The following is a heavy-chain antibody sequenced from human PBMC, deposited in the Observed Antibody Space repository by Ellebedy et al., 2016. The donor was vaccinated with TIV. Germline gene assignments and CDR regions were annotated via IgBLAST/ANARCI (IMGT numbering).Heavy chain of an antibody. D-gene: IGHD3-16*01. V-gene: IGHV1-8*02. Sequence: ASVKVSXKASGYTFTSYGISWVRQAPGQGLEWMGWMNPNSGNTGYAQKFQGRVTMTRNTSISTAYMELSSLRSEDTAVYYCATGWGERGDYWGQGTLVTVSS. CDR3: ATGWGERGDY. J-gene: IGHJ4*02. CDR2: MNPNSGNT. CDR1: GYTFTSYG.